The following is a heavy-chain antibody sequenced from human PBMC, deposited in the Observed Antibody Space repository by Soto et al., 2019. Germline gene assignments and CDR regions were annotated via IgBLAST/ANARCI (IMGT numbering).Heavy chain of an antibody. J-gene: IGHJ6*02. V-gene: IGHV3-23*01. CDR3: AKDLQQWLSDYYGMDV. D-gene: IGHD6-19*01. Sequence: GGSLRLSCAASGFTFSSYAMSWVRQAPGEGLEWVSAISGSGGSTYYADSVKGRFTISRDNSKNTLYLQMNSLRAEDTAVYYCAKDLQQWLSDYYGMDVWGQGTTVTVSS. CDR2: ISGSGGST. CDR1: GFTFSSYA.